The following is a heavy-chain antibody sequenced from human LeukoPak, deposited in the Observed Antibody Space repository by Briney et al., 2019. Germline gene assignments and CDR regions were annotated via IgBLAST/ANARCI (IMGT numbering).Heavy chain of an antibody. Sequence: GGSLRLSCAASRFTFSSYAMNWVRQAPGKGLEWVSSISGSGVSTYYADSVKGRFTISRDNSKNTLYLQMNSLRAEDTAVYYCAKPARTDYADYWGQGTLVTVSP. V-gene: IGHV3-23*01. D-gene: IGHD1-14*01. CDR1: RFTFSSYA. CDR3: AKPARTDYADY. CDR2: ISGSGVST. J-gene: IGHJ4*02.